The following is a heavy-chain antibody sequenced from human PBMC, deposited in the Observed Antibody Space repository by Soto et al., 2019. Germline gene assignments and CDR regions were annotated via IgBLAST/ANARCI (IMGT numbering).Heavy chain of an antibody. D-gene: IGHD4-17*01. CDR2: IYPGDSDT. CDR3: GRSTVGDYYYYYGMDV. CDR1: GYKVSTWHNFTSYW. J-gene: IGHJ6*02. Sequence: PGESLKISCMGSGYKVSTWHNFTSYWIAWVRQMPGKGLEWMGIIYPGDSDTRYSPSFQGQVTISADKSISTAYLQWSSLKASDTAMYYCGRSTVGDYYYYYGMDVWGQGTTVTVSS. V-gene: IGHV5-51*01.